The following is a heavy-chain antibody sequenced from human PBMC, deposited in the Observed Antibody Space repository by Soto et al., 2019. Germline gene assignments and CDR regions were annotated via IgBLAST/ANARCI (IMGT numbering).Heavy chain of an antibody. CDR2: ISSSGNT. D-gene: IGHD3-22*01. J-gene: IGHJ4*02. Sequence: SETLSLTCTVYDGSISNFYWSWIRHPPGKGLEWIGYISSSGNTNYNPSLKSRVSISVDTSKNQFSLNLTSVTAADTAVYYCARAPMVLTRSYFDSWGQGTPVTVSS. V-gene: IGHV4-59*01. CDR1: DGSISNFY. CDR3: ARAPMVLTRSYFDS.